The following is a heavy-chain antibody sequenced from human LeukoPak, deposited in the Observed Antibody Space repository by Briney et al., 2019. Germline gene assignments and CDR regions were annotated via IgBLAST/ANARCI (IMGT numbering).Heavy chain of an antibody. V-gene: IGHV4-59*12. Sequence: SETLSLTCTVSGGSISCYYWSWIRQPPGKGLEWIGYIYYSGSTNYNPSLKSRVTISVDTSKNQFSLKLSSVTAADTAVYYCARDLPRIAVAGKEYDDYWGQGTLVTVSS. J-gene: IGHJ4*02. CDR2: IYYSGST. D-gene: IGHD6-19*01. CDR3: ARDLPRIAVAGKEYDDY. CDR1: GGSISCYY.